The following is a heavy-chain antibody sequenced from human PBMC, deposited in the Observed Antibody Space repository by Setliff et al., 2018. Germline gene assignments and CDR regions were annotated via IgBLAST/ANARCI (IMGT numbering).Heavy chain of an antibody. J-gene: IGHJ4*02. CDR3: ARGGSSWHLFDY. Sequence: ASVKVSCKASGGTFSTYAISWVRQAPGQGLEWMGWINPNSGGTKYSQKFQGRVTITRDTSASTAYMELSSLRSEDTAVYYCARGGSSWHLFDYWGQGTLVTVSS. CDR1: GGTFSTYA. CDR2: INPNSGGT. V-gene: IGHV1-3*01. D-gene: IGHD6-13*01.